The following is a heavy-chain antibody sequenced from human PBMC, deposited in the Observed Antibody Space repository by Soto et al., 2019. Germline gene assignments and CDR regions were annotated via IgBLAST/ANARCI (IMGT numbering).Heavy chain of an antibody. CDR2: IKTKSEGEST. CDR3: TTGSVEGV. CDR1: DFTITNAW. D-gene: IGHD2-15*01. Sequence: EVQLVESGGGLVKPGGSLRLSCAASDFTITNAWMNWVRQAPGKGLEWVGRIKTKSEGESTDYAAPLKGRFTISRDDSKNTIFLQMNSLKTEETAVYYCTTGSVEGVWGQGDTVTVSS. V-gene: IGHV3-15*07. J-gene: IGHJ6*02.